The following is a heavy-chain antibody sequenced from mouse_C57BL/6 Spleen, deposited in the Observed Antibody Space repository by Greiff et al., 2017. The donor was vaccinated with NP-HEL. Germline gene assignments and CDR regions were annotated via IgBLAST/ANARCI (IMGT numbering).Heavy chain of an antibody. V-gene: IGHV10-1*01. D-gene: IGHD1-1*01. J-gene: IGHJ4*01. CDR2: IRSKSNNYAT. CDR3: VRHDYGNPAMDY. Sequence: GGGLVQPKGSLKLSCAASGFSFNTYAMNWVRQAPGKGLEWVARIRSKSNNYATYYADSVKDRFTISRDDSESMLYLQMNNLKTEDTAMYYCVRHDYGNPAMDYWGQGTSVTVSS. CDR1: GFSFNTYA.